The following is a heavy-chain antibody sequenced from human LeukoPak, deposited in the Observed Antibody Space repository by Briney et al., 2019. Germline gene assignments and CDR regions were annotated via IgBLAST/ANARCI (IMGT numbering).Heavy chain of an antibody. V-gene: IGHV4-34*01. D-gene: IGHD2-2*01. CDR2: INHSGST. J-gene: IGHJ4*02. Sequence: SETLSLTCAVYGGSFSGYYWTWIRQPPGKGLEWIGEINHSGSTTYKPSLKSRVTVSVDTSKNHFSLRLTSVTAADTAVYYCARGPCSTSCHRSWYFDYWGQGTLVTVSS. CDR1: GGSFSGYY. CDR3: ARGPCSTSCHRSWYFDY.